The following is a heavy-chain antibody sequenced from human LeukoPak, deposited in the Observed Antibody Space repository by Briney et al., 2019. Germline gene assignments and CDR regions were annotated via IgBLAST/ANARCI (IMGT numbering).Heavy chain of an antibody. D-gene: IGHD4-11*01. CDR3: AKDWPVSGDHYSPFDY. V-gene: IGHV3-23*01. CDR1: GFTFSSHA. CDR2: ISRSGTNT. J-gene: IGHJ4*02. Sequence: GGSLRLSCAASGFTFSSHAMSWVRQAPGMGLEWIAAISRSGTNTYYVDSVKGRFTISRDSSKNTLHLQMDSLRAEDTAVYYCAKDWPVSGDHYSPFDYWGQGTLVTVSS.